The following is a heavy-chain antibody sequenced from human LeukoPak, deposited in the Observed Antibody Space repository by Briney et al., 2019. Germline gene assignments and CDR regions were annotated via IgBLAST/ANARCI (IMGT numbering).Heavy chain of an antibody. V-gene: IGHV1-69*05. CDR2: IIPIFGTA. CDR3: ARELVVTAIPDAFDI. Sequence: ASVKVSCKASGGTFSSYAISWVRQAPGQGLEWMGRIIPIFGTANYAQKFQGRVTITTDESTSTAYMELSSLRSGDTAVYYCARELVVTAIPDAFDIWGQGTMVTVSS. D-gene: IGHD2-21*02. J-gene: IGHJ3*02. CDR1: GGTFSSYA.